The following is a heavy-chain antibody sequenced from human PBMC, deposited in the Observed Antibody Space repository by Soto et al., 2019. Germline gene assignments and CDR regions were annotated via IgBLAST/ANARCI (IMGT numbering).Heavy chain of an antibody. V-gene: IGHV3-23*01. J-gene: IGHJ4*02. CDR1: GFTFSSYA. Sequence: LRLSCAASGFTFSSYAMSWVRQAPGKGLEWVSAISGSGGSTYYADSVKGRFTISRDNSKNTLYLQMNSLRAEDTAVYYCARPEPYYDSSGYSGCFDYWGQGTLVTVSS. CDR2: ISGSGGST. D-gene: IGHD3-22*01. CDR3: ARPEPYYDSSGYSGCFDY.